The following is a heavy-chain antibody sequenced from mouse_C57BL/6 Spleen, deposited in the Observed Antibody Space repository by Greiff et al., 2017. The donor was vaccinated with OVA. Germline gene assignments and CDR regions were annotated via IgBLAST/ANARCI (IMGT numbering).Heavy chain of an antibody. D-gene: IGHD2-1*01. Sequence: VKLVESGPGLVQPSQSLSITCTVSGFSLTSYGVHWVRQSPGKGLEWLGVIWRGGSTDYNAAFMSRLSITKDNSKSQVFFKMNSLQADDTAIYYCAKRDMNGNYEGFAYWGQGTLVTVSA. CDR1: GFSLTSYG. V-gene: IGHV2-5*01. CDR2: IWRGGST. J-gene: IGHJ3*01. CDR3: AKRDMNGNYEGFAY.